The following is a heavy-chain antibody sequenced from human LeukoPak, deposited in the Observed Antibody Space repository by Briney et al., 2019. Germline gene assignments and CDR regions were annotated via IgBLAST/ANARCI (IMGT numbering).Heavy chain of an antibody. CDR1: GYTFTVYY. CDR3: ARGAGGGTSFMDV. Sequence: AASVKVSFKASGYTFTVYYMHWVRQAPGQGLEWMGWINPNSGGTNYAQKFQGRVTMTRDTSISTAYMELSRLRSDDTAVYYCARGAGGGTSFMDVWGQGTTVTVSS. J-gene: IGHJ6*02. CDR2: INPNSGGT. V-gene: IGHV1-2*02. D-gene: IGHD2-2*01.